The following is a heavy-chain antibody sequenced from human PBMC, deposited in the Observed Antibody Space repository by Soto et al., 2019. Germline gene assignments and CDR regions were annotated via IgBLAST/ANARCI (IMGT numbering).Heavy chain of an antibody. CDR2: ISGSGGSP. Sequence: PGGSLRLSCAASGFTFSSYTMAWVRQAPGKGLEWVSSISGSGGSPYYADSVQGRFTISRDNSKNTLYLQMNSLRAEDTAVYYCARSLPTQYYYGSGSYYPTPYYFDYWGHGSLVTVSS. CDR3: ARSLPTQYYYGSGSYYPTPYYFDY. D-gene: IGHD3-10*01. J-gene: IGHJ4*01. V-gene: IGHV3-23*01. CDR1: GFTFSSYT.